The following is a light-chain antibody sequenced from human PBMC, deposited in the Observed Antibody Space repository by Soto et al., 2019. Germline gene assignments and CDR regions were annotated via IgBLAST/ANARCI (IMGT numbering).Light chain of an antibody. V-gene: IGLV1-40*01. CDR3: SLYTSENAYV. CDR2: EVS. Sequence: QFALTQPPSLSGAPGQRVTISCTGSISNIGAGYDVHWYQQLPGTAPKLLIYEVSKRPSGVPDRFSGSKSGNTASLTISGLQAADEADYYCSLYTSENAYVFGTGTKVTVL. CDR1: ISNIGAGYD. J-gene: IGLJ1*01.